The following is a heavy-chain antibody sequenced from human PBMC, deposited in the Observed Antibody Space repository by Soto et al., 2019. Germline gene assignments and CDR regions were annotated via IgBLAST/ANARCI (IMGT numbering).Heavy chain of an antibody. CDR3: VKPRSPIWSSGQRGAFDV. CDR1: GFTFEDYA. Sequence: DVQLVESGGGLAQPGRSLRLSCAASGFTFEDYAMHWVRQVPGKGLEWVSGITWDSGSVAYVDSVQGRFTISRDNAKNSLYLQINSLRPEDTALYYCVKPRSPIWSSGQRGAFDVWGQGTMVTVSS. D-gene: IGHD6-19*01. J-gene: IGHJ3*01. CDR2: ITWDSGSV. V-gene: IGHV3-9*01.